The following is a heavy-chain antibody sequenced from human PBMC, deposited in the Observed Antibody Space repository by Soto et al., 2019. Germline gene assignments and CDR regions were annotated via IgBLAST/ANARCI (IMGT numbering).Heavy chain of an antibody. CDR2: INHRGSP. V-gene: IGHV4-34*01. D-gene: IGHD4-4*01. Sequence: PSETLSLTCAVYGVSFSGYYWSWIRQPPGKGLEWIGEINHRGSPHYNPSLKSRVPISVDTSKNQSPLKLSSVTAADTAVYYCARYMTTVTEDPYYYYYYMDVWGKGTTVTVSS. J-gene: IGHJ6*03. CDR3: ARYMTTVTEDPYYYYYYMDV. CDR1: GVSFSGYY.